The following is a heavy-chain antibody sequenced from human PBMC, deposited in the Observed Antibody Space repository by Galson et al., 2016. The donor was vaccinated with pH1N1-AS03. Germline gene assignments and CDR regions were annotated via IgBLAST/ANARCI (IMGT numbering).Heavy chain of an antibody. D-gene: IGHD2-15*01. Sequence: SLRLSCAASGFTFRSYGMNWVRQAPGKGLEWVSSISSSSSNIYYADSVKGRFTISRDNAKTSLYLQMNSLRAEDTAVYYCARRSGVGSAAGGLDVWGQGTMVTVSS. CDR2: ISSSSSNI. CDR3: ARRSGVGSAAGGLDV. V-gene: IGHV3-21*01. J-gene: IGHJ6*02. CDR1: GFTFRSYG.